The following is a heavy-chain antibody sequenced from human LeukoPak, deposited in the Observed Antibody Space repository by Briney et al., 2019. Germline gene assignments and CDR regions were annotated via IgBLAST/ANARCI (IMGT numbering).Heavy chain of an antibody. CDR2: IYYSGST. CDR3: ARAGYDYVWGSYDRQYFDY. Sequence: SETLSLTCTVSGGSISSSSYYWGWIRQPPGKGLEWIGSIYYSGSTYYNPSLKSRVTISVDTSKNQFSLKLSSVTAADTAVYYCARAGYDYVWGSYDRQYFDYWGQGTLVTVSS. D-gene: IGHD3-16*01. J-gene: IGHJ4*02. CDR1: GGSISSSSYY. V-gene: IGHV4-39*07.